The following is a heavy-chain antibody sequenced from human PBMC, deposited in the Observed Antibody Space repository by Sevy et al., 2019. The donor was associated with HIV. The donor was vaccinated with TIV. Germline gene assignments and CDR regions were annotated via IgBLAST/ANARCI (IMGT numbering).Heavy chain of an antibody. V-gene: IGHV3-23*01. CDR2: INNSGGTT. CDR3: ARDADSVSTLNWFDP. Sequence: GSLRLSCAAPGFTFKNYAMVWVRRAPGKGLEWVSGINNSGGTTYYADSVKGRFTISRDNSKNTLYLQMNSLRAEDTAIYYGARDADSVSTLNWFDPWGQGTLVTVSS. J-gene: IGHJ5*02. D-gene: IGHD4-17*01. CDR1: GFTFKNYA.